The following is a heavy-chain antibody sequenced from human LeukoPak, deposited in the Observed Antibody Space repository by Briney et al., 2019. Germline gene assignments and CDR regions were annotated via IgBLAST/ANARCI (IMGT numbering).Heavy chain of an antibody. CDR3: ARDRGYYGSGSYYH. Sequence: GGSPRLSCAASGFTFSSYAMPWVRQAPGKGLEWVAVISYDGSNKYYADSVKGRFTISRDNSKNTLYLQMNSLRAEDTAVYYCARDRGYYGSGSYYHWGQGTLVTVSS. CDR1: GFTFSSYA. V-gene: IGHV3-30*04. D-gene: IGHD3-10*01. J-gene: IGHJ5*02. CDR2: ISYDGSNK.